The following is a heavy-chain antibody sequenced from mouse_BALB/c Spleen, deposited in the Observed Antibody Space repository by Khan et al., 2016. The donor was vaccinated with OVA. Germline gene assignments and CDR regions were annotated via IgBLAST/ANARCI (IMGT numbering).Heavy chain of an antibody. J-gene: IGHJ2*01. CDR3: ARVYGGDFDY. D-gene: IGHD1-1*01. V-gene: IGHV3-2*02. Sequence: EVQLQESGPGLVRPSQSLSLTCTVTGYSIASDYAWNWLRQFPGNKLEWMGFISYSGNTNYNPSLKSRISITRDTSKNQFFLQLNSVTTEDTARYYCARVYGGDFDYWGQGTPLTVSS. CDR1: GYSIASDYA. CDR2: ISYSGNT.